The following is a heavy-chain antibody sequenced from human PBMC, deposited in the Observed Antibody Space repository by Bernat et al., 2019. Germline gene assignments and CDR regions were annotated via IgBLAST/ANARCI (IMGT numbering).Heavy chain of an antibody. CDR2: ISGSGGST. CDR1: GFTFSSYA. J-gene: IGHJ4*02. V-gene: IGHV3-23*01. CDR3: VKWSGGSCYSGSDC. D-gene: IGHD2-15*01. Sequence: EVQLLESGGGLVQPGGSLRLSCAASGFTFSSYAMSWVRQAPGKGLEWVSGISGSGGSTYYADSVKGRFTISRDNSKNTLYLQMNSLRAEDTAVYYCVKWSGGSCYSGSDCWGQGTLVTVSS.